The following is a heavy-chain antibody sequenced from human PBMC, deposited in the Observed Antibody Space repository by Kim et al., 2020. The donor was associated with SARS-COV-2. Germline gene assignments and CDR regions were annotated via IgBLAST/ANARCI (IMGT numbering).Heavy chain of an antibody. CDR1: GFTFSDYY. Sequence: GGSLRLSCAASGFTFSDYYMSWIRQAPGKGLEWVSYISSSGSTIYYADSVKGRFTISRDNAKNSVYLQMNSLRAEDTAVYYCARSPGYSSGWYPVGYWGQGTLVTVSS. V-gene: IGHV3-11*04. J-gene: IGHJ4*02. CDR3: ARSPGYSSGWYPVGY. CDR2: ISSSGSTI. D-gene: IGHD6-19*01.